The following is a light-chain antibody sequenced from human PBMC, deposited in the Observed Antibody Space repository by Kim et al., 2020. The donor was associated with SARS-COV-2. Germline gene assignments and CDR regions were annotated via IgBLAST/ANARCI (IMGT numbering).Light chain of an antibody. V-gene: IGLV3-1*01. CDR1: KVGDKY. J-gene: IGLJ2*01. Sequence: VSVSPGQTASITCAGDKVGDKYACWYQQKPGQSPVLVIYQDSKRPSGIPERFSGSNSGNTATLTISGTQAMDEADYYCQAWDSSTAFGGGTQLTVL. CDR2: QDS. CDR3: QAWDSSTA.